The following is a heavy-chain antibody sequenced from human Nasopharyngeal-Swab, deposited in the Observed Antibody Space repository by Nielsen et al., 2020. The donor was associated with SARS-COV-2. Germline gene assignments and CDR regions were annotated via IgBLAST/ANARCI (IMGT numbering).Heavy chain of an antibody. V-gene: IGHV3-53*01. D-gene: IGHD2/OR15-2a*01. Sequence: GESLKISCATPGFSVSSNYMSWVRQAPGKGLEWVSVIYSGGRTYYADSVQGRFTISRDNSKNTLSLQMNGLGAEDTAVYYCAKDLRGPYFFWGQGTLVTVSS. CDR2: IYSGGRT. J-gene: IGHJ4*02. CDR3: AKDLRGPYFF. CDR1: GFSVSSNY.